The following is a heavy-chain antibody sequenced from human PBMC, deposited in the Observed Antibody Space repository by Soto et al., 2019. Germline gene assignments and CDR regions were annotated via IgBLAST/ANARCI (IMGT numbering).Heavy chain of an antibody. J-gene: IGHJ6*02. CDR3: ARDSVVPAATNYYYYGMDV. CDR2: ISAYNGNT. CDR1: GYTFTSYG. Sequence: ASVKFSCKASGYTFTSYGISWVRQAPGQGLEWMGWISAYNGNTNYAQKLQGRVTMTTDTSTSTAYMELRSLRSDDTAVYYCARDSVVPAATNYYYYGMDVWGQGTTVTVSS. V-gene: IGHV1-18*04. D-gene: IGHD2-2*01.